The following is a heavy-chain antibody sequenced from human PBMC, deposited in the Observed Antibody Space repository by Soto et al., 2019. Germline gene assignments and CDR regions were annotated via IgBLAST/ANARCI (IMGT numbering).Heavy chain of an antibody. Sequence: GGSLRLSCAASGFTFDDYAMHWVRQAPGKGLEWVSGISWNSGSIGYADSVKGRFTISRDNAKNSLYLQMNSLRAEDTALYYCAKDKRIAVAGTWTAFDIWGQGTMVTVSS. D-gene: IGHD6-19*01. CDR3: AKDKRIAVAGTWTAFDI. CDR1: GFTFDDYA. V-gene: IGHV3-9*01. CDR2: ISWNSGSI. J-gene: IGHJ3*02.